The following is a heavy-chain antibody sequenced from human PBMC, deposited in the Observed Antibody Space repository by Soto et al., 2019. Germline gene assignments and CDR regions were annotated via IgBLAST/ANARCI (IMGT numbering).Heavy chain of an antibody. CDR2: IYYSGST. D-gene: IGHD3-22*01. CDR1: GGSIISYY. CDR3: ARCYDSSGYREYYFDY. Sequence: SETLSLTCTVSGGSIISYYWSWIRQPPGKGLEWIGYIYYSGSTNYNPSLKSRVTISVDTSKNQFSLKLSSVTAADTAVYYCARCYDSSGYREYYFDYWGQGTLVTVSS. V-gene: IGHV4-59*12. J-gene: IGHJ4*02.